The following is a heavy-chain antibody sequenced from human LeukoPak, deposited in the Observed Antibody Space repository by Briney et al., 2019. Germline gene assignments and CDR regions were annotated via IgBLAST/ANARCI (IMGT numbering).Heavy chain of an antibody. CDR1: GFDFSIYR. J-gene: IGHJ4*02. CDR2: IHLSGTPT. D-gene: IGHD2-15*01. CDR3: ARDRGYTRTNSGGYPVFDL. Sequence: GGSLRLSCAASGFDFSIYRMNWVRQAPGKGLEWVSYIHLSGTPTHYAEPVKGRFSISRDNVKNSLYLQMDNLRAEDTAVYYCARDRGYTRTNSGGYPVFDLWGQGTLVTVSS. V-gene: IGHV3-48*04.